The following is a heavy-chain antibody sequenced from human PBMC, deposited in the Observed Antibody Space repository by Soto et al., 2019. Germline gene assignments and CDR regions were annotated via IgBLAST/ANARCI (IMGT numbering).Heavy chain of an antibody. CDR1: DGSIDISAYS. CDR3: ARRDCGGDCYSWYY. J-gene: IGHJ4*02. CDR2: INYSGST. Sequence: SETLSLTCTVSDGSIDISAYSWGWIRQPPGKGLEWIGSINYSGSTYYSPSLKSRVTISIDTSRNQFSLRLSSVTAADTAVYYCARRDCGGDCYSWYYWGQGTLVTVSS. D-gene: IGHD2-21*02. V-gene: IGHV4-39*01.